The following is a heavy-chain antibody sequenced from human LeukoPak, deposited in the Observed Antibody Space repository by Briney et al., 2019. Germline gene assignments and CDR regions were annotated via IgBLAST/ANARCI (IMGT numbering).Heavy chain of an antibody. V-gene: IGHV1-2*02. CDR3: ARGFRYCTNGVCSKYYFDY. J-gene: IGHJ4*02. CDR2: INPNSGGT. CDR1: GYTXTGYY. Sequence: GASVKVSCKASGYTXTGYYMHWVRQAPGQGLEWMGWINPNSGGTNYAQKFQGRVTMTRDTSISTAYMELSRLRSDDTAVYYCARGFRYCTNGVCSKYYFDYWGQGTLVTVSS. D-gene: IGHD2-8*01.